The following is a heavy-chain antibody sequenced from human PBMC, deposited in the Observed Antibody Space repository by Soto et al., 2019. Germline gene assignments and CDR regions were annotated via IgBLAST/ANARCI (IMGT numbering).Heavy chain of an antibody. J-gene: IGHJ6*02. CDR3: ARIPTPASYYYYGMDV. D-gene: IGHD2-15*01. CDR1: GYSCTSYW. V-gene: IGHV5-10-1*01. Sequence: PGESLKISGKGSGYSCTSYWMSWVRQMPGKGLEWMGRIDPSDSYTNYSPSFQGHVTISADKSISTAYLQWSSLKASDNAMYYCARIPTPASYYYYGMDVWGQGTTVTVSS. CDR2: IDPSDSYT.